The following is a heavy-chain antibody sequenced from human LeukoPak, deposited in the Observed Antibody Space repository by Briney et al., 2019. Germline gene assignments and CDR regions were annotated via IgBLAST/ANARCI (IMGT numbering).Heavy chain of an antibody. CDR1: GGSLSSYH. J-gene: IGHJ4*02. Sequence: SETLSLTCTVSGGSLSSYHWGWIRQSPEKGLEWIGGVYFYGITYYNPSLDSRVTVSVDTSKNQFSLKLSSVTAADTALYFCARHVTGDSSGLYYFDYWGQGTLVTTSS. V-gene: IGHV4-39*01. CDR3: ARHVTGDSSGLYYFDY. CDR2: VYFYGIT. D-gene: IGHD3-22*01.